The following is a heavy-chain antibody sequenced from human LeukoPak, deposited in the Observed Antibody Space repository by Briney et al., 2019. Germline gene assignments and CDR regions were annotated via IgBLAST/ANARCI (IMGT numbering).Heavy chain of an antibody. V-gene: IGHV3-9*01. CDR3: AKEEYLWFGESKSGSFDY. CDR2: ISWNSGSI. J-gene: IGHJ4*02. CDR1: GFTFDDYA. D-gene: IGHD3-10*01. Sequence: GGSLRLSCAASGFTFDDYAMHWVRQAPGKGLGWVSGISWNSGSIGYADSVKGRFTISRDNAKNSLYLQMNSLRAEDTALYYCAKEEYLWFGESKSGSFDYWGQGTLVTVSS.